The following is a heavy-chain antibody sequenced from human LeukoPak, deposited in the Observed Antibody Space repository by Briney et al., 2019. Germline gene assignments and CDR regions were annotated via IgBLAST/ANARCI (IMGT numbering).Heavy chain of an antibody. CDR2: ISNSGGNS. Sequence: GGSLRLSCTASGCTFNRYTMSWVRQAPGKGLEGVSTISNSGGNSYYAGSVKGRFTISRDNSKNTLYLHMSSLRAEDTALYHRARDLGPARASPLSTGLVGYWGQGTLVTVSS. V-gene: IGHV3-23*01. J-gene: IGHJ4*02. CDR3: ARDLGPARASPLSTGLVGY. CDR1: GCTFNRYT. D-gene: IGHD7-27*01.